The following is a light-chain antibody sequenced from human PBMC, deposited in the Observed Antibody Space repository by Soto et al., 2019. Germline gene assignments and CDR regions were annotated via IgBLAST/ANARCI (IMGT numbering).Light chain of an antibody. V-gene: IGKV3-20*01. CDR1: QSVSSSY. CDR2: GAS. J-gene: IGKJ4*01. CDR3: QQYDSSPLT. Sequence: EIVLTQSPGTLSLSPGERATLSCRASQSVSSSYLAWYQQKPGQAPRLLIYGASSRATGIPDRISGSGSGTDFTLTISRLEPGDFAVYYCQQYDSSPLTFGGGTKVEIK.